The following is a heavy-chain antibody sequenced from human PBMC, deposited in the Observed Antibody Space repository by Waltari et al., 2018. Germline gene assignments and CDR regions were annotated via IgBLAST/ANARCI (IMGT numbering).Heavy chain of an antibody. V-gene: IGHV3-30*18. CDR2: ISYDGSIE. J-gene: IGHJ4*02. Sequence: QVQLGESGGGVVQPGRSLRLSCAASGFTFSGYGMHWVRQAPGKGLEWGAVISYDGSIEYYADSVKGRFTISRDNSKNTLYLQMNSLRVEDTAVYYCAKGRRSLAGAIDYWGQGTLVTVSS. D-gene: IGHD6-6*01. CDR3: AKGRRSLAGAIDY. CDR1: GFTFSGYG.